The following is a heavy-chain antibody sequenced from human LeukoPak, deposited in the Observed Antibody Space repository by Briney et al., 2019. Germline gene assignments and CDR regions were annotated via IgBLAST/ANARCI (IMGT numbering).Heavy chain of an antibody. V-gene: IGHV3-48*01. D-gene: IGHD3-3*01. J-gene: IGHJ4*02. CDR2: ISRGSSTT. CDR1: GFTFSSYS. CDR3: ARQKDFWRGYYDY. Sequence: GGSLRLSCAASGFTFSSYSLNWVRQAPGKGLEWVSYISRGSSTTHHADSVKGRFTISRDNAKNLLYLEMNSLRAEDTAVYFCARQKDFWRGYYDYWGQGTLVTVSS.